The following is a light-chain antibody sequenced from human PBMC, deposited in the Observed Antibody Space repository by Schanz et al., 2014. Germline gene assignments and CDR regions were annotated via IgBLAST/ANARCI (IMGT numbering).Light chain of an antibody. CDR1: QSISGYD. CDR2: GAF. Sequence: EVVMTQSPATLSVSPGERATLSCKASQSISGYDLAWYQQKPGQAPRLLIYGAFDRATGIPDRFSGSGSGTDFTLTISSLQPEDFATYYCQQANVFPRTFGQGTKVEIK. J-gene: IGKJ1*01. V-gene: IGKV3D-7*01. CDR3: QQANVFPRT.